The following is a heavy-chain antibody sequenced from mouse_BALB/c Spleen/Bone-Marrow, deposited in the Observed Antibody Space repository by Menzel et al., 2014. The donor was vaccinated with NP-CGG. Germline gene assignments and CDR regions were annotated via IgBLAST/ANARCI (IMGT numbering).Heavy chain of an antibody. CDR1: GYTFXSYI. D-gene: IGHD2-14*01. J-gene: IGHJ1*01. Sequence: EVQLQQSGPELVKPGASVKMSCKASGYTFXSYIMHWVRQKPGQGLEWIGYIHPYNDDSKFNEKFEGKATLTSDKSSNTAYMELSSLTSEGSAVYYCARWGRYDWYFDVWGAGTTVTVSS. V-gene: IGHV1-14*01. CDR3: ARWGRYDWYFDV. CDR2: IHPYNDDS.